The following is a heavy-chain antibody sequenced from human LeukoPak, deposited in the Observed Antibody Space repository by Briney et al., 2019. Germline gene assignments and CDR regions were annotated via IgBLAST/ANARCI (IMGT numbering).Heavy chain of an antibody. V-gene: IGHV1-69*13. CDR3: ASQVDGATRCGPFEY. D-gene: IGHD2-21*01. Sequence: GASVKVSCKASGGTFSTDTISWVRQAPGQGLEWMGGIIPIYGIANYAQRFQGRVTITADESTNTAYMELISLKSEDTAIYYCASQVDGATRCGPFEYWGQGTLVTVSS. J-gene: IGHJ4*02. CDR2: IIPIYGIA. CDR1: GGTFSTDT.